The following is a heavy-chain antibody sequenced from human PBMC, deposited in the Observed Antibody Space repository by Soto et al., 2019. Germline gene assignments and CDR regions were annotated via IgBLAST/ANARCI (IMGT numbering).Heavy chain of an antibody. D-gene: IGHD3-10*01. J-gene: IGHJ3*02. CDR1: GGSISSSSYY. CDR3: AKSIYGGGSYGTSPTKDVFAM. V-gene: IGHV4-39*07. CDR2: IYYSGST. Sequence: SETLSLTCTVSGGSISSSSYYWGWIRQPPGKGLEWIGSIYYSGSTNYNPSLKSRVTISVDTSKNQFSLKLSSVTAADTAVYYCAKSIYGGGSYGTSPTKDVFAMWGKGKRFTVS.